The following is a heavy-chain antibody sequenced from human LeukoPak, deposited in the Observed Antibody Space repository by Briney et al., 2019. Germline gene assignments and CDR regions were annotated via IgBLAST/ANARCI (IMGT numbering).Heavy chain of an antibody. D-gene: IGHD1-26*01. CDR3: ARDRSLGCDH. Sequence: PGGSLRLSCAASGFTFSSYWMTWVRQAPGKGLEWVANINQDGSGKYYVDSVKGRFTISRDNAKNSLYLQMNSLRVEDTAVYYCARDRSLGCDHWGQGTLVIVSS. V-gene: IGHV3-7*03. CDR2: INQDGSGK. J-gene: IGHJ4*02. CDR1: GFTFSSYW.